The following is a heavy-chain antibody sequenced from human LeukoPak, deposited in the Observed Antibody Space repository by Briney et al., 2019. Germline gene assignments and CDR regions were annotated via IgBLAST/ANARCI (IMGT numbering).Heavy chain of an antibody. D-gene: IGHD3-10*01. CDR3: AKDSTKLLWFGEFDY. J-gene: IGHJ4*02. Sequence: GGSLRLSCAAPGFTFSSYAMSWVRQAPGKGLEWVSAISGIGGSTYYADSVKGRFTISRDNSKNTLHLQMNSLRAEDTAVYYCAKDSTKLLWFGEFDYWGQGTLATVSS. CDR2: ISGIGGST. V-gene: IGHV3-23*01. CDR1: GFTFSSYA.